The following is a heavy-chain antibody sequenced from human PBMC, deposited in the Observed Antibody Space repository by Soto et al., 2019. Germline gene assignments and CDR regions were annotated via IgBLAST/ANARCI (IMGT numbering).Heavy chain of an antibody. V-gene: IGHV1-3*01. CDR3: ARGIATGQLDP. CDR1: GYTFTSYT. CDR2: INPDNGNT. J-gene: IGHJ5*02. Sequence: QVQLVQSGAEVKKPGASVKISCQASGYTFTSYTMNWVRQAPGQRLEWMGWINPDNGNTKSSQKFQDRVIITRDTSASTAYIDLSSLRSEGTAVYYCARGIATGQLDPWGQGTLVTVSS. D-gene: IGHD2-15*01.